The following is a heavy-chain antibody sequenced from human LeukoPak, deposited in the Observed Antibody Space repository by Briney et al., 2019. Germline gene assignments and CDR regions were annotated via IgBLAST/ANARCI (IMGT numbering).Heavy chain of an antibody. Sequence: PGGSLRLSCEVSGFIFSSYWMHWVRQAPGKGLVWVSRINSDGSSTSYADSVKGRFTISRDNAKNTLFLQMNSLRSEDTAVYYCATSRTFDYWGQGTLVTVSS. CDR1: GFIFSSYW. V-gene: IGHV3-74*01. J-gene: IGHJ4*02. CDR2: INSDGSST. CDR3: ATSRTFDY. D-gene: IGHD2-2*01.